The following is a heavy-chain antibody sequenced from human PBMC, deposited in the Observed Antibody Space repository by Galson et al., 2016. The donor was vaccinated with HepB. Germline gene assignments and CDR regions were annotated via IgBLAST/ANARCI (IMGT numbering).Heavy chain of an antibody. J-gene: IGHJ4*02. V-gene: IGHV4-59*01. Sequence: SETLSLTCTVSGVSLSSYYWSWIRQPPGKGLEWIGYIYYSGGSTNCNPSLKSRVTISVDTLKNQFSLKLSSVTAADTAVYFCARVRIAVAENSYFFDSWGQGTLVTVSS. CDR3: ARVRIAVAENSYFFDS. CDR1: GVSLSSYY. CDR2: IYYSGGST. D-gene: IGHD6-19*01.